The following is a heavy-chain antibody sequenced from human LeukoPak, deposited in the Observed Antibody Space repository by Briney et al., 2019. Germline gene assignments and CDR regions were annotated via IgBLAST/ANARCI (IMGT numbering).Heavy chain of an antibody. CDR3: AKGKRYPDY. D-gene: IGHD1-1*01. Sequence: PGGSLRLSCVVSGFTFSESWMSWVRQAAGKGLGWVASLNLDGSDKYYVDSVKGRFTISRDNAKNSLYLQMDSLRVEDTAVYYRAKGKRYPDYWGQGTLVTVSS. V-gene: IGHV3-7*03. CDR2: LNLDGSDK. CDR1: GFTFSESW. J-gene: IGHJ4*02.